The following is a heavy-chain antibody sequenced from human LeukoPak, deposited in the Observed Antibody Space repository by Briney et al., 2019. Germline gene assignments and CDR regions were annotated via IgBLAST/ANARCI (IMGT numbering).Heavy chain of an antibody. CDR1: GGSFSGYY. J-gene: IGHJ5*02. Sequence: PSETLSLTCAVYGGSFSGYYWNWIRQPPGKGLEWIGEINHSGSTNYNPSLKSRVTISVDTSKNQFSLKLSSVTAADTAVYYCARQKMAAAGWFDPWGQGTLVTVSS. V-gene: IGHV4-34*01. CDR3: ARQKMAAAGWFDP. CDR2: INHSGST. D-gene: IGHD6-13*01.